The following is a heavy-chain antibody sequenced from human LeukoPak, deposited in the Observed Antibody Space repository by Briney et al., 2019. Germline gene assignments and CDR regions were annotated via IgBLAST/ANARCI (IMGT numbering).Heavy chain of an antibody. CDR2: INTDGSST. D-gene: IGHD3-10*01. CDR3: AKDSWSHPYYYYYMDV. V-gene: IGHV3-74*01. J-gene: IGHJ6*03. CDR1: GFTFSSYW. Sequence: PGGSLRLSCAASGFTFSSYWMHWVRQAPGKGLVWVSRINTDGSSTSYADSVKGRFTISRDNAKNTLYLQMNSLRAEDTAVYYCAKDSWSHPYYYYYMDVWGKGTTVTVSS.